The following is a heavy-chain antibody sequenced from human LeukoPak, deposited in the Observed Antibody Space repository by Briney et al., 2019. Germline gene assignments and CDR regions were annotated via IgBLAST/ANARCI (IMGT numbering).Heavy chain of an antibody. Sequence: GGSLRLSCAASGFTFSNYGMRWVRQAPGQGLEWVSTISDSGGIAYYADSVKGRFTISRDNSRSTLYLQMNSPRAEDTAEYYCAKDGGVNWGNWFDSWGQGTLVTVSS. CDR2: ISDSGGIA. D-gene: IGHD3-16*01. V-gene: IGHV3-23*01. J-gene: IGHJ5*01. CDR1: GFTFSNYG. CDR3: AKDGGVNWGNWFDS.